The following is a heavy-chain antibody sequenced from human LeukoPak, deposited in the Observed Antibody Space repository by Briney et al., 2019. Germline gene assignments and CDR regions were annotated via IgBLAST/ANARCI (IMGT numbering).Heavy chain of an antibody. CDR3: ASRSGESSGYYEDY. CDR1: GYTFNGYY. CDR2: INPNSGGT. J-gene: IGHJ4*02. V-gene: IGHV1-2*02. Sequence: ASVTVSCKASGYTFNGYYMHWVRQAPGQGLEWMGWINPNSGGTNYAQKFQGRVTMTRDTSISTAYMELSRLRSDDTAVYYCASRSGESSGYYEDYWGQGTLVTVSS. D-gene: IGHD3-22*01.